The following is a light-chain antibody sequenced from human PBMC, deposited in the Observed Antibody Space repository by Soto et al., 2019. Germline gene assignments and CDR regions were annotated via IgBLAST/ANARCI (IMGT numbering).Light chain of an antibody. CDR2: AAS. J-gene: IGKJ1*01. CDR3: LQDYNYPRT. Sequence: AIQMTQSPSSLSASVGDRVTITCRASQGIRNDLGWYQQKPGKAPKLLIFAASSLQSGVPSRFSGSGSGTDFTLTINSLQPEDFATYYCLQDYNYPRTFGQGTKVEIK. CDR1: QGIRND. V-gene: IGKV1-6*01.